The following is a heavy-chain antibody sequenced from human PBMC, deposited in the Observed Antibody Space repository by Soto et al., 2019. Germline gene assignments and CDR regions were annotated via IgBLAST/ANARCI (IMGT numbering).Heavy chain of an antibody. Sequence: QVQLVQSGAEVKKPGSSVRGSCKASGGSFSTYAFSWVRQAPGHGLEWMGGVIPILDSPDYAHNFQCRVTIAADRSTSNAYMELSSLTPEDTAVYSRARGAECRRYCLKKFTWHDPWGQGTLVTVSS. CDR2: VIPILDSP. CDR1: GGSFSTYA. D-gene: IGHD2-8*02. CDR3: ARGAECRRYCLKKFTWHDP. J-gene: IGHJ5*02. V-gene: IGHV1-69*06.